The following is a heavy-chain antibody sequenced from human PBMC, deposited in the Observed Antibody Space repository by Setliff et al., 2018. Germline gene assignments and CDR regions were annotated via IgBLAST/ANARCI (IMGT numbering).Heavy chain of an antibody. CDR3: ARARDSSGYWDFDY. J-gene: IGHJ4*02. CDR1: GFSINVYS. Sequence: GGSLRLSCAASGFSINVYSMTWVRQAPGKGLEWVGRIRNKANIYNTEYAASVKGRFTISRDDSKNSLYLQMNSLKIEDTAVYYCARARDSSGYWDFDYWGQGALVTVSS. D-gene: IGHD3-22*01. V-gene: IGHV3-72*01. CDR2: IRNKANIYNT.